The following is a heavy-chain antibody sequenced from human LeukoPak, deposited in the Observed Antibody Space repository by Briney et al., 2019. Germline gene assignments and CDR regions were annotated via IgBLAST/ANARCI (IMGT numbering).Heavy chain of an antibody. CDR3: TRGARWLIDY. CDR2: FHNSGAS. Sequence: SSETLSLTCTVSDDSISDYYRGWIRQPPGKGLEWIGYFHNSGASTYNPSLKSRVTISADTSKNQFSLKLNSLTTADTALYYWTRGARWLIDYWGQGILVTVSS. V-gene: IGHV4-59*01. D-gene: IGHD3-16*01. CDR1: DDSISDYY. J-gene: IGHJ4*02.